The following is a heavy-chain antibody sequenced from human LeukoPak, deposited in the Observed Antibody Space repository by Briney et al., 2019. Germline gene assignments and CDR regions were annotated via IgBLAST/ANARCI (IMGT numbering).Heavy chain of an antibody. CDR3: AKGPVGSNSLDY. D-gene: IGHD2-15*01. Sequence: QPGGSLRLSCAASGSIFSSYGMHWVRQAPGKGLEWVAFIWYDGSNKYYADSVKGRFTISRDNFKNMLYLQMNSLRAEDTAVYYCAKGPVGSNSLDYWGQGTLVTVSS. CDR1: GSIFSSYG. J-gene: IGHJ4*02. V-gene: IGHV3-30*02. CDR2: IWYDGSNK.